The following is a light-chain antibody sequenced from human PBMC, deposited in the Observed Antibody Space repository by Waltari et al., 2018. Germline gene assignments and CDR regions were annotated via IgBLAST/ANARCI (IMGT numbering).Light chain of an antibody. Sequence: SYELTQPPSVSVSPGQTARITCSGDELPNQYAYWYQQKPGQAPVVIIYKDIERPSGIPGRFSGSSSGTIVTLTISGVQAEDEAEYYCQSSDSSSTYVVFGGGTKLTVL. CDR1: ELPNQY. J-gene: IGLJ2*01. CDR2: KDI. CDR3: QSSDSSSTYVV. V-gene: IGLV3-25*03.